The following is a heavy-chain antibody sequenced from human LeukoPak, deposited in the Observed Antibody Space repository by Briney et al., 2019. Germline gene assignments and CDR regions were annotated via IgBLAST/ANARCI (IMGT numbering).Heavy chain of an antibody. CDR2: ISPSNSNA. Sequence: GGSLRLSCAASGFTFSTYIMNWVRQAPGKGLEWVSSISPSNSNAYYADSVRGRFTISRDDAKNSLYLQMNSLRAEDTAVYYCAKSVYHSGNYWGQGTLVTVSS. V-gene: IGHV3-21*04. CDR1: GFTFSTYI. J-gene: IGHJ4*02. D-gene: IGHD3-10*01. CDR3: AKSVYHSGNY.